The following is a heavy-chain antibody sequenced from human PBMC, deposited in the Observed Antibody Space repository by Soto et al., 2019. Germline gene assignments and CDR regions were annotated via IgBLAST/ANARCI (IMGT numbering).Heavy chain of an antibody. CDR1: GGTFSSYS. J-gene: IGHJ5*02. D-gene: IGHD6-6*01. V-gene: IGHV1-69*01. CDR3: ERDHSSSSFYNWFDP. Sequence: SVKVSCKASGGTFSSYSISWVRQAPGQGLEWMGGIIPIFGTANYAQKFQGRVTITADESTSTAYMELSRLRSDDTAVYYCERDHSSSSFYNWFDPWAQGTLVNVSS. CDR2: IIPIFGTA.